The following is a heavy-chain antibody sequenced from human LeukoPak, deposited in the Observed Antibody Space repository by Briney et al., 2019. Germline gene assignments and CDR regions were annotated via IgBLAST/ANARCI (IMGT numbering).Heavy chain of an antibody. J-gene: IGHJ3*02. CDR1: GGSISSYY. CDR2: IYYSGST. D-gene: IGHD3-10*01. CDR3: ASLYGSGVQGAFDI. V-gene: IGHV4-59*01. Sequence: PSETLSLTCTVSGGSISSYYWSWIRQPPGKGLEWIGYIYYSGSTNYNPSLKSRVTISVDTSKNQFSLKLSSVTAADTAVYYCASLYGSGVQGAFDIWGQGTMVTVPS.